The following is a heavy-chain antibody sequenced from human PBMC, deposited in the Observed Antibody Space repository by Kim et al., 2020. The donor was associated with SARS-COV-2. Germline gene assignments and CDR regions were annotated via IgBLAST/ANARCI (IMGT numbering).Heavy chain of an antibody. CDR2: FDPEDGET. D-gene: IGHD3-22*01. Sequence: GGFDPEDGETIYAQKFQGRVTMTEDTSTDTAYMELSSLRSEDTAVYYCATDPHRKGLYYDSSGYYYWGQGTLVTVSS. CDR3: ATDPHRKGLYYDSSGYYY. V-gene: IGHV1-24*01. J-gene: IGHJ4*02.